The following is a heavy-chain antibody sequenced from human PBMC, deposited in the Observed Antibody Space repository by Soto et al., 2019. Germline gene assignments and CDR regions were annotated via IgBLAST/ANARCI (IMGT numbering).Heavy chain of an antibody. CDR1: GFTFRDYY. CDR3: AREYYYAMDV. Sequence: QVQLVESGGGLVRPGGSLRLSCEASGFTFRDYYMTWFRQAPGKGLEWLSYIDSSTKYTNYADSVKGRFTISRDNAKNSLYLQMNSLRADDTAGYYCAREYYYAMDVWGQGNMVTVSS. J-gene: IGHJ6*02. V-gene: IGHV3-11*05. CDR2: IDSSTKYT.